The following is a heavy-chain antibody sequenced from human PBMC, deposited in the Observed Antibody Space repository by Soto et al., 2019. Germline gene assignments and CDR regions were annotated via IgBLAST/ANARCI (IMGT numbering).Heavy chain of an antibody. D-gene: IGHD6-19*01. CDR3: ARDLQPASTAVAGGGGKERDYYYYYYGMDV. CDR1: GYTFTSYY. Sequence: ASVKVSCKASGYTFTSYYMHWVRQAPGQGLEWMGIINPSGGSTSYAQKFQGRVTMTRDTSTSTVYMELSSLRSEDTAVYYCARDLQPASTAVAGGGGKERDYYYYYYGMDVWGQGTTVTVSS. J-gene: IGHJ6*02. V-gene: IGHV1-46*01. CDR2: INPSGGST.